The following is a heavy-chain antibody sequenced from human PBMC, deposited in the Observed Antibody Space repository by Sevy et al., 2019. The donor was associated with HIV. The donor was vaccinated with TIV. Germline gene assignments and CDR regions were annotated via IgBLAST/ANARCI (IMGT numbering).Heavy chain of an antibody. CDR2: FDPEDGET. CDR1: GYSLTGLS. V-gene: IGHV1-24*01. Sequence: ASVKVSYKVSGYSLTGLSMHWVRQAPGKGLEWVGGFDPEDGETTYAQKCQGRVTVTEDTSTDTAYMELSSQRSDDTAVHHCATGFPGEYPECGSIRCYTDYFAQWGQGILVPVSS. CDR3: ATGFPGEYPECGSIRCYTDYFAQ. D-gene: IGHD2-2*02. J-gene: IGHJ4*02.